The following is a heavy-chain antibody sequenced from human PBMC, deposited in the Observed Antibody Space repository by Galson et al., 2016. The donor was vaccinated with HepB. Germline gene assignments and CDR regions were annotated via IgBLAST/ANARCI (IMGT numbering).Heavy chain of an antibody. J-gene: IGHJ4*02. CDR3: GKWDWNDPAD. D-gene: IGHD1-1*01. CDR2: ITYHGRNQ. CDR1: GFTFRSYG. Sequence: SLRLSCAASGFTFRSYGLQWVRQAPGKGPEWLAIITYHGRNQFYADSVKGRFTISGDDSRNSVYLQMDSLREEDTAVYYCGKWDWNDPADWGQGTLVSVSS. V-gene: IGHV3-30*03.